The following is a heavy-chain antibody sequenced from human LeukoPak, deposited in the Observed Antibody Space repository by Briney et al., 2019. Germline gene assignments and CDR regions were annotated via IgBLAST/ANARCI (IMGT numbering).Heavy chain of an antibody. D-gene: IGHD3-10*01. CDR2: ITNTADAS. CDR3: AKDSAARGGYLHH. CDR1: GFTFSSYT. J-gene: IGHJ1*01. Sequence: GGSLRLSCTGSGFTFSSYTMTWFRQAPGKGLEWVSFITNTADASDSADSVRGRFAISRDNSKNTVFLQMDSLRAEDSGVYYCAKDSAARGGYLHHWGQGTLVTVSS. V-gene: IGHV3-23*01.